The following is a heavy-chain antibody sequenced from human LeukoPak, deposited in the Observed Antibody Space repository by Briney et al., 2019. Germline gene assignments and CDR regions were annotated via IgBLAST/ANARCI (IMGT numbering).Heavy chain of an antibody. CDR3: ARAISSVVHSSSWSFDF. CDR1: GGSISNHH. CDR2: VYGSGST. Sequence: SETLSLTCIVSGGSISNHHWSWIRQPAGKGLEYIARVYGSGSTNYNPSFKSRVTMSADTSRNQFSLKLTSVSAADTAVYYCARAISSVVHSSSWSFDFWGQGTLVTVSS. J-gene: IGHJ4*02. D-gene: IGHD6-13*01. V-gene: IGHV4-4*07.